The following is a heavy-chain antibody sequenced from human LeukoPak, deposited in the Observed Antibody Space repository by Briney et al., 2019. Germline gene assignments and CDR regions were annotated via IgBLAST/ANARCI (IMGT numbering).Heavy chain of an antibody. V-gene: IGHV4-59*01. CDR2: IYYSGST. J-gene: IGHJ4*02. CDR3: ATFDYGGNSFDY. Sequence: SKTLSLTCTVSGGSISSYYWSWLRQPPGKGLEWIGYIYYSGSTNYNPSLKSRVTISVDTSKNQFSLKLSSVTAADTAVYYCATFDYGGNSFDYWGQGTLVTVSS. D-gene: IGHD4-17*01. CDR1: GGSISSYY.